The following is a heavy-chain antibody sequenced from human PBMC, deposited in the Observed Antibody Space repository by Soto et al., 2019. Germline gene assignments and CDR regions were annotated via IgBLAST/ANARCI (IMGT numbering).Heavy chain of an antibody. V-gene: IGHV4-34*01. J-gene: IGHJ4*02. CDR3: ARCRESSGWYGG. Sequence: QVQLQQWGAGLLKPSETLSLTCAVYGGSFSGYYWSWIRQPPGKGLEWIGEINHSGSTNYNPSLKSRVTISVDTSKNQFSLKLSSVTAADTAVYYCARCRESSGWYGGWGQGTLVTVSS. D-gene: IGHD6-19*01. CDR1: GGSFSGYY. CDR2: INHSGST.